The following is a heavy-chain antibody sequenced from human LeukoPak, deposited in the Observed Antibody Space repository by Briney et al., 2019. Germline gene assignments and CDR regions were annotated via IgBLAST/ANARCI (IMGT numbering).Heavy chain of an antibody. CDR2: ISYDGSNK. D-gene: IGHD1-26*01. V-gene: IGHV3-30*18. CDR1: GFTFSSYG. CDR3: AKMGATTV. Sequence: GGSLRLSCAASGFTFSSYGMHWVRQAPGKGLEWVAVISYDGSNKYYADSVKGRFTISRDNSKNTLYLQMNSLRAEDTAVHYCAKMGATTVWGQGTLVTVSS. J-gene: IGHJ4*02.